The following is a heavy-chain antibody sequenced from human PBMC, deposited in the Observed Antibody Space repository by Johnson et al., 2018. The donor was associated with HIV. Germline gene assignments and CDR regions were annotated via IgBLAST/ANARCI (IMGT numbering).Heavy chain of an antibody. V-gene: IGHV3-30*19. J-gene: IGHJ3*02. CDR2: ISYDGSNK. D-gene: IGHD2-15*01. Sequence: QVQLVESGGGVVQPGRSRRLSCAASGFTFSSYGMHWVRQAPGKGLEWVAVISYDGSNKYYADSVKGRVTISRDNSKNTLYLQMNSLRAEDTAMYYCAKDNLKRTRGSDAFDIWGQGTRVTVSS. CDR1: GFTFSSYG. CDR3: AKDNLKRTRGSDAFDI.